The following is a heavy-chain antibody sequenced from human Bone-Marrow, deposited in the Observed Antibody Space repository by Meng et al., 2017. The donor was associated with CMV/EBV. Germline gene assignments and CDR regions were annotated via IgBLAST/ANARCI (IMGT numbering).Heavy chain of an antibody. J-gene: IGHJ4*02. CDR3: ARGERFGELTY. D-gene: IGHD3-10*01. V-gene: IGHV4-30-4*08. CDR2: ISYTATT. Sequence: SEPLSLTCSVSGGSISSADYHWSWIRQPPGKGLEWIGYIYYIGYISYTATTYYNPSLKSRPTISLDASKNQFSLKLTSVTAADTAVYYCARGERFGELTYWGQGTLVTVSS. CDR1: GGSISSADYH.